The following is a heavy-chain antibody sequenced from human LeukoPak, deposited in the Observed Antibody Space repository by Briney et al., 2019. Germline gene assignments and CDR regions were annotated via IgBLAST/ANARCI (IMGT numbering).Heavy chain of an antibody. CDR3: ARDGPYDSGAFHF. J-gene: IGHJ3*01. D-gene: IGHD3-9*01. CDR1: GGSISSYF. V-gene: IGHV4-59*01. Sequence: SETLSLTCTVSGGSISSYFWTWIRQPPGKGLEWIGYIYYSGSTNYNPSLKSRVTISVDTPKNQFSLKLSSVTAADTAVYYCARDGPYDSGAFHFWGQGTMVTVSS. CDR2: IYYSGST.